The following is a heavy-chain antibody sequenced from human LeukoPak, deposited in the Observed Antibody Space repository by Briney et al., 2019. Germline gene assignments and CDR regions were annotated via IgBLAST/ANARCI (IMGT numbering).Heavy chain of an antibody. D-gene: IGHD6-19*01. CDR3: ARVGLDNTGWHISWFDP. J-gene: IGHJ5*02. V-gene: IGHV3-11*01. Sequence: PGGSLRLSCAASGFLFSDYYMTWIRQAPGRGLEWISYITTNGASTFYATSVKGRFTISRDNAQKSLFLQMDSLRAEDTAIYYCARVGLDNTGWHISWFDPWGQGTRVTVSS. CDR1: GFLFSDYY. CDR2: ITTNGAST.